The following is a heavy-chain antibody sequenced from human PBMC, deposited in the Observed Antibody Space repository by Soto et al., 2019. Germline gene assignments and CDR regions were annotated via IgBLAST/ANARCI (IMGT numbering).Heavy chain of an antibody. CDR3: TRGFPGYCSSARCSEAHFDY. CDR2: IKSKAYGGTT. V-gene: IGHV3-49*03. Sequence: GGSLRLSCTASGFTFGDYGLSWFRQAPGKGLEWVGFIKSKAYGGTTEYAASLKGRFTISRDDSNSIAYLQMNSLTTEDAAVYYCTRGFPGYCSSARCSEAHFDYWGQGTLVTVSS. J-gene: IGHJ4*02. CDR1: GFTFGDYG. D-gene: IGHD2-15*01.